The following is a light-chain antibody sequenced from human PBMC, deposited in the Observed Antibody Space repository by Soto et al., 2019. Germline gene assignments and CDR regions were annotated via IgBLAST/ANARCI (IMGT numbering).Light chain of an antibody. CDR3: QKYNSAPQT. V-gene: IGKV1-27*01. Sequence: DIQMTQSPSSLSASVGARVTITCRANQGISNFLAWYQQKPGQVPKLLMYAASTLHSGVPSRFSGSRSGTDFTLTISSLQPEDVATYYCQKYNSAPQTFGQGTKVEIK. CDR2: AAS. J-gene: IGKJ1*01. CDR1: QGISNF.